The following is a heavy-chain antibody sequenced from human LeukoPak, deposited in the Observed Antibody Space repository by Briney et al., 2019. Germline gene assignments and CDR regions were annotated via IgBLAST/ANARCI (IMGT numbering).Heavy chain of an antibody. CDR1: GFTFSSHV. CDR3: TREGVYSGSYDGAFDD. CDR2: ISGGSNT. J-gene: IGHJ4*02. V-gene: IGHV3-23*01. D-gene: IGHD1-26*01. Sequence: GGSLRLSCAASGFTFSSHVMNWVRQAPGKGLEWVSVISGGSNTYYADSVKGRFTISRDNSKNTLYLQMNSLRAEDTAVYYCTREGVYSGSYDGAFDDWGQGTLVTVSS.